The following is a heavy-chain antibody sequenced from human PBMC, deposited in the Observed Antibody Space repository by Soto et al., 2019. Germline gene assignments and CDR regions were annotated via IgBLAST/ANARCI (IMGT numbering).Heavy chain of an antibody. CDR1: GYTFTSYY. CDR3: ARGPAACDF. CDR2: INPSGGSP. Sequence: QVHLVQSGAEVKKPGASVKVSCKASGYTFTSYYMHWVRQAPGQGLEWMGIINPSGGSPSYAQKFKGRVTMTWDTSTSTVYMDLSRLRSEDTAVYYCARGPAACDFWGQGTLVTVSS. J-gene: IGHJ4*02. V-gene: IGHV1-46*01. D-gene: IGHD6-13*01.